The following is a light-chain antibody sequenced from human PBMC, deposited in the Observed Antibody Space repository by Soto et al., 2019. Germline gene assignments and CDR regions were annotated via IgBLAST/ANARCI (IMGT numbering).Light chain of an antibody. CDR2: GAS. CDR3: QQYSTSPYT. V-gene: IGKV3-20*01. CDR1: QSVRNNY. J-gene: IGKJ2*01. Sequence: ETVLTQSPGTLSLSPGERATLSCRASQSVRNNYLAWYQQKPGQAPRLLIYGASGRATGTPDRFSGSGSGTDFTLTISRLEPEDFAVYYCQQYSTSPYTFGQGTKLEI.